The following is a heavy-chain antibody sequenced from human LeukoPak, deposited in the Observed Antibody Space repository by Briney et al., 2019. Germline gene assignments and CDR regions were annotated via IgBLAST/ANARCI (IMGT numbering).Heavy chain of an antibody. D-gene: IGHD2-21*01. CDR2: INDDGSEK. V-gene: IGHV3-7*01. CDR3: ARGRCWLDY. Sequence: PGGYLRLSCAASGFTFCSYRMSWVRQAPGKGLEWVADINDDGSEKYYVDSVKGRFTISRDNAKNSLYLQMNSLRAEDTAVYSCARGRCWLDYWGQGTLVTVSS. CDR1: GFTFCSYR. J-gene: IGHJ4*02.